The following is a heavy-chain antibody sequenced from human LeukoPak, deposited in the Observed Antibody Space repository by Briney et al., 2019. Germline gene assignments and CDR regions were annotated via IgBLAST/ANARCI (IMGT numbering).Heavy chain of an antibody. Sequence: GGSLELSCAASGFTFSSYSMNWVRRAPGKGLEGVSYISSSSSTIYYAASGKGGFTISRDNAKNSLYLQTNSLRAEDTAVYYCARDWRDSSGKFPNDAFDIWGQGTMVTVSS. CDR1: GFTFSSYS. CDR2: ISSSSSTI. V-gene: IGHV3-48*01. D-gene: IGHD3-22*01. J-gene: IGHJ3*02. CDR3: ARDWRDSSGKFPNDAFDI.